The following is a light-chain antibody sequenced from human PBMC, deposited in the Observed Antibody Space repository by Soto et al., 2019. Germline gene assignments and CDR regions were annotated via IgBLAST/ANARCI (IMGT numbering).Light chain of an antibody. V-gene: IGKV2D-29*01. J-gene: IGKJ2*01. CDR1: ESLLHSNGKTY. Sequence: DLVMTQTPLSLSVTPGQPASISCKSSESLLHSNGKTYLHWYMQKPGQPPQPLMYEVANRFSGVPERFSGSGSGTDVTLQISRVEAEDVGIYDWKQSIQLPYTFGQGNKLEI. CDR2: EVA. CDR3: KQSIQLPYT.